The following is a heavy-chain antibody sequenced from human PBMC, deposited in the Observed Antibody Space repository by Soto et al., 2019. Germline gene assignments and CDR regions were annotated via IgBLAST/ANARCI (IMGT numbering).Heavy chain of an antibody. CDR2: ISYDGNNK. CDR1: GFTFSSYG. D-gene: IGHD2-2*01. J-gene: IGHJ6*03. Sequence: QVQLVESGGGVVQPGRSLRLSCAASGFTFSSYGMHWVRQAPGKGLEWVAVISYDGNNKYYADSVKGRFTISRDNSQNPLYLQMNSLGAEDTAVYYCAKGGGNPAATTYSYYYYYMDVWGRGTTVTVSS. V-gene: IGHV3-30*18. CDR3: AKGGGNPAATTYSYYYYYMDV.